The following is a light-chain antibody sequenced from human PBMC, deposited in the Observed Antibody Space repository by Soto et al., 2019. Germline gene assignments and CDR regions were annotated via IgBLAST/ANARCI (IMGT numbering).Light chain of an antibody. CDR2: DAS. CDR3: QQRINWAPS. CDR1: QSVSSD. Sequence: EIVLTQSPATLSLSPGERATLSCRASQSVSSDLAWYQQKPGQAPRLLIYDASNTATGIPARFSGSGSGTDFTVTISSLAPQDFAVYYCQQRINWAPSFGAGTEVEIK. J-gene: IGKJ4*01. V-gene: IGKV3-11*01.